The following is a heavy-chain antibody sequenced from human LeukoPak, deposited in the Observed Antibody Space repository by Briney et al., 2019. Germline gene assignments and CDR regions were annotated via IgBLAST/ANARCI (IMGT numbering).Heavy chain of an antibody. V-gene: IGHV3-7*01. Sequence: GGSLRLSCAASGFTFSDHWVTWVRQAPGTGLEWVANIKEDGRVTQYVDPLKGRFTISRDNAKHSLYLQMNSLRADDTAVYYCARESGSRAFDVWGQGTVVTVSS. J-gene: IGHJ3*01. CDR1: GFTFSDHW. D-gene: IGHD2-15*01. CDR3: ARESGSRAFDV. CDR2: IKEDGRVT.